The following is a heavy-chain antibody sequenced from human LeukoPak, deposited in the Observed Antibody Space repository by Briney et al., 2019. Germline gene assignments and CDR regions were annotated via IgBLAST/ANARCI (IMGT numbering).Heavy chain of an antibody. Sequence: PSETLSLTCTVSRGSISNNNYYWGWIRQPPGKGLEWIGSIYYNGNTYYGPSLKSRVTISVDTSKNQFSLKLSSVTAADTAVYYCARHTYIHPPLRVWFDPWGQGTLVTVSS. CDR2: IYYNGNT. CDR3: ARHTYIHPPLRVWFDP. D-gene: IGHD4-11*01. J-gene: IGHJ5*02. CDR1: RGSISNNNYY. V-gene: IGHV4-39*01.